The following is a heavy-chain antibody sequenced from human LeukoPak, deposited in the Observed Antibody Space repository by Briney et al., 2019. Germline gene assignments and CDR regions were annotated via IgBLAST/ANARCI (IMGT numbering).Heavy chain of an antibody. V-gene: IGHV3-7*03. J-gene: IGHJ4*02. CDR1: GFTCSSYG. CDR3: AKDGGLWVSAHWGDS. Sequence: GGSLRLSCAASGFTCSSYGMHWLRQAPGKGLEWVANIKQDGSEKYYVDSVKGRFTISRDDSKNTLYLQMNSLRAEDTAVYYCAKDGGLWVSAHWGDSWGRGTLVTVSS. CDR2: IKQDGSEK. D-gene: IGHD7-27*01.